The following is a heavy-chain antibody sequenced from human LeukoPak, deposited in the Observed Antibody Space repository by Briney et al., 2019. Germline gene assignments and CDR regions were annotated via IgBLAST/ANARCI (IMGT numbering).Heavy chain of an antibody. D-gene: IGHD3-10*01. CDR3: ARDPTMVRGVNVNGEGY. CDR2: ISRSSSYI. CDR1: GFTFSSYS. Sequence: GGSLRLSCAASGFTFSSYSMNWVRQAPGKGLEWVSSISRSSSYIYYADSVKGRFTISRDNAKNSLYLQMNSLRAEDTAVYYCARDPTMVRGVNVNGEGYWGQGTLVTVSS. V-gene: IGHV3-21*01. J-gene: IGHJ4*02.